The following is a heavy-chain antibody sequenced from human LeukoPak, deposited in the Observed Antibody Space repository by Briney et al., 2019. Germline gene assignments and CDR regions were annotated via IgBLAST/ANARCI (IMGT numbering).Heavy chain of an antibody. V-gene: IGHV3-11*01. CDR3: ARGKKQLVRRDNWFDP. CDR1: GFTFSDYY. D-gene: IGHD6-13*01. J-gene: IGHJ5*02. CDR2: ISSSGSTI. Sequence: GGSLRLSCAASGFTFSDYYMSWIRQAPGNGLEWVSYISSSGSTIYYADSVKGRFTISRDNAKNSLYLQMNSLRAEDTAVYYCARGKKQLVRRDNWFDPWGQGTLVTVSS.